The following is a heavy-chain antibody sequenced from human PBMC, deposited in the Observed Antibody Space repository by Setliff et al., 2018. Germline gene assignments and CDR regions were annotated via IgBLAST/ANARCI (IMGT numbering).Heavy chain of an antibody. V-gene: IGHV4-59*01. D-gene: IGHD3-3*01. J-gene: IGHJ1*01. CDR2: IYYSGST. CDR1: GGSISSYY. CDR3: AREQSNYDFWSGYYGSYYYYIEYFQY. Sequence: SETLSLTCTVSGGSISSYYWSWIRQPPGKRLEWIGYIYYSGSTNYNPSLGSRVTISVDTSTNQFYLRLNSATAADTAVYYCAREQSNYDFWSGYYGSYYYYIEYFQYWGQGTLVTVSS.